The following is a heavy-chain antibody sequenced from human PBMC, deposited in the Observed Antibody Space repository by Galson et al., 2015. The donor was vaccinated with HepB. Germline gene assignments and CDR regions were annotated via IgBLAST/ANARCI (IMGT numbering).Heavy chain of an antibody. CDR1: GFIFSDLY. Sequence: SLRLSCAASGFIFSDLYMEWVRQAPGEGLEWVGRTRNKANSYTTEYAASVKGRFAISRDDSKNSLFLQMNSLKAEDTALYYCARVATTPGRHASDMWGQGTMVTVSS. D-gene: IGHD2-15*01. J-gene: IGHJ3*02. CDR3: ARVATTPGRHASDM. CDR2: TRNKANSYTT. V-gene: IGHV3-72*01.